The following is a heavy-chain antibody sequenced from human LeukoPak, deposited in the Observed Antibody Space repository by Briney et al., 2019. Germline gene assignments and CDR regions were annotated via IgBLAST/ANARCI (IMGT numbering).Heavy chain of an antibody. J-gene: IGHJ4*02. CDR3: ARSQWGTSFGRAGDFDY. CDR1: GFTFRDYY. V-gene: IGHV3-11*03. CDR2: RSCSGGYT. D-gene: IGHD2/OR15-2a*01. Sequence: AGSLRLFCAASGFTFRDYYMSWIRQAPGKVLEGVSYRSCSGGYTKYTDSVKGRFTISRDNAKNSLYLRMNSLRAEDTAVYYCARSQWGTSFGRAGDFDYWGQGTLVTVSS.